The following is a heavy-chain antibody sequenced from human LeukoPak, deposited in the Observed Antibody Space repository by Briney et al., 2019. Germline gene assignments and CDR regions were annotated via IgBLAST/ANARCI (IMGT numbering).Heavy chain of an antibody. D-gene: IGHD2-2*01. J-gene: IGHJ6*02. CDR2: IIPIFGTA. CDR1: GGTFSIYA. V-gene: IGHV1-69*06. CDR3: ARDRDIVVVPAASPRGMDV. Sequence: GASVKVSCKASGGTFSIYAISWVRQAPGQGLEWMGGIIPIFGTANYAQKFQGRVTITADKSTSTAYMELSSLRSEDTAAYYCARDRDIVVVPAASPRGMDVWGQGTTVTVSS.